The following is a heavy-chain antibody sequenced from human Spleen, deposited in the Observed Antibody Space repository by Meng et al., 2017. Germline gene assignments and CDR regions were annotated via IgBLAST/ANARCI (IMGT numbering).Heavy chain of an antibody. CDR3: VRDFGGNSDY. J-gene: IGHJ4*02. CDR1: GFTLSRFW. Sequence: VQLVESGGGVVQPGRSLRLSCAASGFTLSRFWMHWVRQAPGKGLVWVARMNEDGTTINHAGSVRGRFTISRDSARNTLYLQMNSLRAEDTAVYYCVRDFGGNSDYWGQGTLVTVSS. D-gene: IGHD4-23*01. V-gene: IGHV3-74*01. CDR2: MNEDGTTI.